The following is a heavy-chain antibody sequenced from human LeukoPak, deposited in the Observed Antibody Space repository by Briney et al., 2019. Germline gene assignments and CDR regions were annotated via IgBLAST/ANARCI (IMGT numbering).Heavy chain of an antibody. Sequence: GGSLRLSCAVSGITLSNYGMSWVRQAPGRGLEGVAGISDSAGKTNYADSVKGRFTISRDSPKTTLYLHMNSLRDEDTAVYFCAKRGVVIRVILVGFHKEAYYFDSWGQGALVTVSS. V-gene: IGHV3-23*01. CDR2: ISDSAGKT. D-gene: IGHD3-22*01. CDR3: AKRGVVIRVILVGFHKEAYYFDS. J-gene: IGHJ4*02. CDR1: GITLSNYG.